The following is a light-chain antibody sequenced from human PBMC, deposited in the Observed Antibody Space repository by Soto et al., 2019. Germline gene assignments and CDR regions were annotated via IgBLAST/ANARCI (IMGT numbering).Light chain of an antibody. J-gene: IGLJ2*01. Sequence: QPASVSGSPGQSITISCTGTSSDVGGYNYVSWYQQHPGKAPKLMIYDVSNRPSGVSNRFSGSKSGNTASLTISGLQAEDEADYYCSSYTSSSPWVFGGGTKLTVL. CDR2: DVS. CDR3: SSYTSSSPWV. CDR1: SSDVGGYNY. V-gene: IGLV2-14*01.